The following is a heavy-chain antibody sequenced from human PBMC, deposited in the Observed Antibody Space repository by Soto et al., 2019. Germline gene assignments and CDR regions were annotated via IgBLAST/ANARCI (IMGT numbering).Heavy chain of an antibody. Sequence: GGSLRLSCAASGFTFSSYAMSWVRQAPGKGLEWVSVICYYCSNKYYADSVKGRFTISRYNSKNTLYLQMNSLRAEDTAVYYCARADDSKAPFDYWGQGTLVTVSS. CDR1: GFTFSSYA. D-gene: IGHD3-22*01. CDR2: ICYYCSNK. J-gene: IGHJ4*02. V-gene: IGHV3-33*08. CDR3: ARADDSKAPFDY.